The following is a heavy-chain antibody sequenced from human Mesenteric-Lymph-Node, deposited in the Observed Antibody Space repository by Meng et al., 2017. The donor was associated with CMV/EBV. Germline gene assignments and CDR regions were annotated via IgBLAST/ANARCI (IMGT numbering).Heavy chain of an antibody. CDR1: GYSFGTYG. J-gene: IGHJ5*02. Sequence: SVKVSCKASGYSFGTYGITWVRQVTGQGLEWMGGSIPIFGTAKYSQKFQGRLTITTDDSATTGYMELRSLTSDDTAVYYCAREVGTQNWNDEKWFDPWGQGTLVTVSS. D-gene: IGHD1-1*01. V-gene: IGHV1-69*05. CDR2: SIPIFGTA. CDR3: AREVGTQNWNDEKWFDP.